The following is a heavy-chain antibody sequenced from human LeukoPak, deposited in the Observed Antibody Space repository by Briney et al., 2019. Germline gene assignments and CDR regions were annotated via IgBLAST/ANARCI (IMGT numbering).Heavy chain of an antibody. CDR1: GFTFSNYA. CDR3: AELGITMIGGV. Sequence: PGGSLRLSCAASGFTFSNYAMHWVRQAPGKGLEWVAFIRSDGNNKYYADSVKGRFTVSRDNFKNTLYLQMNSLRAEDTAVYYCAELGITMIGGVWGKGTTVTISS. CDR2: IRSDGNNK. D-gene: IGHD3-10*02. V-gene: IGHV3-30*02. J-gene: IGHJ6*04.